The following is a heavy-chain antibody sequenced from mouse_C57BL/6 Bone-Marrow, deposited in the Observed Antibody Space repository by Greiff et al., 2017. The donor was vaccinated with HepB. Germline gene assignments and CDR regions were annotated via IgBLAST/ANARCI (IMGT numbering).Heavy chain of an antibody. CDR1: GFSLTSYG. J-gene: IGHJ4*01. CDR2: IWSDGST. CDR3: ARHAAAQATYYYAMDY. V-gene: IGHV2-6-1*01. Sequence: QVQLKESGPGLVAPSQSLSITCTVSGFSLTSYGVHWVRQPPGKGLEWLVVIWSDGSTTYNSALKSRLSISKDNSKSQVFLKMNSLQTDDTAMYYCARHAAAQATYYYAMDYWGQGTSVTVSS. D-gene: IGHD3-2*02.